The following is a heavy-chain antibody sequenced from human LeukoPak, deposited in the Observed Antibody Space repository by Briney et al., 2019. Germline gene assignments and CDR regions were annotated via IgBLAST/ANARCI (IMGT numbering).Heavy chain of an antibody. CDR3: AKEKGLHPYYFDY. CDR2: IRYDGSNK. J-gene: IGHJ4*02. CDR1: GFTFSSYG. D-gene: IGHD2-15*01. V-gene: IGHV3-30*02. Sequence: GGPLRLSCAASGFTFSSYGMHWVRQAPGKGLEWVAFIRYDGSNKYYADSVKGRFTISRDNSKNTLYLQMNSLRAEDTAAYYCAKEKGLHPYYFDYWGQGTLVTVSS.